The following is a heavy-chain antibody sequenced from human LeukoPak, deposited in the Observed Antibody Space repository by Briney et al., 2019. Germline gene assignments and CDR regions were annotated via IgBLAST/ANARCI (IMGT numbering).Heavy chain of an antibody. J-gene: IGHJ4*02. Sequence: GGSLILSCAASRFTFSTYAMHWVRQAPGKGLEWVALISSDGSNKDYADSVKGRFTISRDNSKNTLYLQMNSLRGEDTAVYYCARGRYYMDYWGQGTLVTVSS. CDR1: RFTFSTYA. CDR2: ISSDGSNK. V-gene: IGHV3-30-3*01. CDR3: ARGRYYMDY.